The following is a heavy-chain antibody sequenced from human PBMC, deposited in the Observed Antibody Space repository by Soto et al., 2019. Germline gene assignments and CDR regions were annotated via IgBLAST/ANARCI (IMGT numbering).Heavy chain of an antibody. CDR3: ARRDLWFGELYGGEYMDV. D-gene: IGHD3-10*01. CDR1: GGSISSYY. CDR2: IYYSGST. V-gene: IGHV4-59*08. Sequence: SETLSLTCTVSGGSISSYYWSWIRQPPGKGLEWIGYIYYSGSTNYNPSLKSRVTISVDTSKNQFSLKLSSVTAADTAVYYCARRDLWFGELYGGEYMDVWGKGTTVTVSS. J-gene: IGHJ6*03.